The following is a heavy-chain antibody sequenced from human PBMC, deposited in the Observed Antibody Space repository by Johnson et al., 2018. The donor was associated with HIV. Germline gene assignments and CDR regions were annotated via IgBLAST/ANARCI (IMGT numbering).Heavy chain of an antibody. CDR2: INSDGSTT. CDR1: GFTVSSNY. V-gene: IGHV3-53*01. J-gene: IGHJ3*01. Sequence: VQVVESGGGLIQPGGSLRLSCAASGFTVSSNYMNWVRQAPGKGLEWVSRINSDGSTTTYADSVKGRFTISRDNSKNTLYLQMNSLRAEDTAVYYCVRAWSSAFDVWGQGTMVTVSS. CDR3: VRAWSSAFDV. D-gene: IGHD2-8*01.